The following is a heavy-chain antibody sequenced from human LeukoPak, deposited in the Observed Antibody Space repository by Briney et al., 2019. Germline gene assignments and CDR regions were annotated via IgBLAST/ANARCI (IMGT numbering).Heavy chain of an antibody. CDR2: IYYSGSGST. CDR1: GGSISSYY. CDR3: ARRGGHGGSFDY. D-gene: IGHD4-23*01. J-gene: IGHJ4*02. Sequence: SETLSLTCTVSGGSISSYYWSWIRQPPGKGLEGIGYIYYSGSGSTNYNPSLKSRVSISVDTSKNHFSLKLSSVTAADTAVYYCARRGGHGGSFDYWGQGTLVTVSS. V-gene: IGHV4-59*08.